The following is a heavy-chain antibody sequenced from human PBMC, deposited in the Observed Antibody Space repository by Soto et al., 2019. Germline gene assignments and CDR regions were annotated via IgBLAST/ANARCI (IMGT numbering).Heavy chain of an antibody. CDR3: TKRYSVGWYYLDY. Sequence: QEQQVESGGGVVQPGRSLRLSCAASGFTFSSYGMHWVRQAPGKGLEWVAVISYDGSNKYYADSVKGRFTISRDNSKNTRYLHLNSIRSVDMAMYYDTKRYSVGWYYLDYWGQGTLVTVST. CDR2: ISYDGSNK. V-gene: IGHV3-30*18. CDR1: GFTFSSYG. D-gene: IGHD6-19*01. J-gene: IGHJ4*02.